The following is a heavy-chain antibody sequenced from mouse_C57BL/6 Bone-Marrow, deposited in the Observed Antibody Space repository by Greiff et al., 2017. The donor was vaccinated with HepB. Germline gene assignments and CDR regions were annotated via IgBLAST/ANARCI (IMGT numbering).Heavy chain of an antibody. V-gene: IGHV3-8*01. Sequence: EVKLMESGPGLAKPSQTLSLTCSVTGYSITSDYWNWIRKFPGNKLEYMGYISYSGSTYYNPSLKSRISITRDTSKNQYYLQLNSVTTEDTATYYCARLKREMVTTEVRWYFDVWGTGTTVTVSS. CDR1: GYSITSDY. D-gene: IGHD2-2*01. J-gene: IGHJ1*03. CDR3: ARLKREMVTTEVRWYFDV. CDR2: ISYSGST.